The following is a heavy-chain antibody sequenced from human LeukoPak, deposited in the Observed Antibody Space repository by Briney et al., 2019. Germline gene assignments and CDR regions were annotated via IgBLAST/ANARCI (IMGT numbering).Heavy chain of an antibody. CDR3: ARGEWLRSWLGY. CDR1: GGSFSGYY. J-gene: IGHJ4*02. D-gene: IGHD5-12*01. Sequence: PSETLSLTCAVYGGSFSGYYWSWIRQPPGKGLEWIGEINHSGSTNYNPSLKSRVTISVDTSKNQFSLKLSSVTAADTAVYYCARGEWLRSWLGYWGQGTLVTVPS. CDR2: INHSGST. V-gene: IGHV4-34*01.